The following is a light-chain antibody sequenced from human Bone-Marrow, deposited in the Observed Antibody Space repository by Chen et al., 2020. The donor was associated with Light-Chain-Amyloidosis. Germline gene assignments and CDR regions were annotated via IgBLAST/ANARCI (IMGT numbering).Light chain of an antibody. CDR3: SSFTSSSSYV. V-gene: IGLV2-14*01. J-gene: IGLJ1*01. Sequence: QSALTQPASVSGSPGQSITISCTGTSGDVGTYNYVSWYQQHPGKAPKVMIYAVSNRPSGVSNRFSGAKSGNTASLTISGIQAEDEADYYCSSFTSSSSYVFGPGTKVTVL. CDR2: AVS. CDR1: SGDVGTYNY.